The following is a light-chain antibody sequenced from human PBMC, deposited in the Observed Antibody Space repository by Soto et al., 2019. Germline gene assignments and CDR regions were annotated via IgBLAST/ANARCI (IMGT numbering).Light chain of an antibody. CDR1: QDISNY. J-gene: IGKJ1*01. CDR2: DAS. CDR3: QQYDNRSRT. V-gene: IGKV1-33*01. Sequence: IQSPQFPSSLSASVGDRVTITCQASQDISNYLNWYQQKPGKAPKLLIYDASNLETGVPSRFSGSGSGTDFTFTIISLQPEDIATYYCQQYDNRSRTFGQGTKVDIK.